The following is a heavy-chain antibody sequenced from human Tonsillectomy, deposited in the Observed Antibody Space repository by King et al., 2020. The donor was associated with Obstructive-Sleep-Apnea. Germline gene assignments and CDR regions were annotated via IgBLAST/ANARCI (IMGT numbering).Heavy chain of an antibody. CDR1: GFTFSDYY. CDR3: ARCVQWGGYLSNDFDY. D-gene: IGHD5-12*01. J-gene: IGHJ4*02. Sequence: VQLVESGGGLVKPGGSLRLSCAASGFTFSDYYMSWIRQAPGKGLEWVSYIITGGSTIYYGDSVKGRFTISRDNAKNPLYLQMNSLRVEDTAGYYCARCVQWGGYLSNDFDYWGQGTLVTVSS. CDR2: IITGGSTI. V-gene: IGHV3-11*01.